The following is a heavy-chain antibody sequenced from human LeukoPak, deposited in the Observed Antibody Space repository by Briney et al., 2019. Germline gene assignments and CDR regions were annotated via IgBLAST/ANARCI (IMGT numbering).Heavy chain of an antibody. CDR1: GFTFSRYG. V-gene: IGHV3-30*02. Sequence: GGSLRLSCAASGFTFSRYGMHWVRQAPGKGLEWVAFIRYDGNEKYYGDSVKGRFTISRDNAKNSLYLQMNSLRAEDTAVYYCARALRFGETFPAYWGQGTLVTVSS. CDR3: ARALRFGETFPAY. D-gene: IGHD3-10*01. J-gene: IGHJ4*02. CDR2: IRYDGNEK.